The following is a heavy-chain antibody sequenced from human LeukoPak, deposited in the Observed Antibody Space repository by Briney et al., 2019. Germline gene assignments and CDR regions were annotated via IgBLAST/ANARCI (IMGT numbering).Heavy chain of an antibody. CDR2: IIPILGIA. CDR3: ARVPGSGSSDY. Sequence: ASVKVSCKASGGTFSSYAISWVRQVPGQGLEWMGRIIPILGIANYAQKFQGRVTITADKSTSTAYMELSSLRSEDTAVYYCARVPGSGSSDYWGQGTLVTVSS. V-gene: IGHV1-69*04. J-gene: IGHJ4*02. CDR1: GGTFSSYA. D-gene: IGHD3-10*01.